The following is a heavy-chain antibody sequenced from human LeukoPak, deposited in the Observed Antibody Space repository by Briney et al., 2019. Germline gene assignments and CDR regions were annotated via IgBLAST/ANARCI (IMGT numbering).Heavy chain of an antibody. CDR2: ISSSSSYI. Sequence: GGSLRLSCAASGFTFSSYSMNWVRQAPGKGLEWVSSISSSSSYIYYADSVKGRFTISRDNAKNSLYLQMNSLRAEDTAVYYCARSGVMAVAGTGGDYWGQGTLVTVSS. CDR3: ARSGVMAVAGTGGDY. J-gene: IGHJ4*02. V-gene: IGHV3-21*01. CDR1: GFTFSSYS. D-gene: IGHD6-19*01.